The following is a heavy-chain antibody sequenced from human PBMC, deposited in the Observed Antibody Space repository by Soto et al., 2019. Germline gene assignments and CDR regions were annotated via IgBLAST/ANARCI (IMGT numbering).Heavy chain of an antibody. CDR2: ISTNNGNP. Sequence: QIQLVQSGAEVKKPGASVRVSCKASGYIFTSQGISWVRQAPGQGLEWMGWISTNNGNPNYAQKLQGRVTMTTTTSTTTAFLELRSLTSDDTAVYYCARGRTRALDYWGQGTPVIVSS. J-gene: IGHJ4*02. V-gene: IGHV1-18*01. D-gene: IGHD1-7*01. CDR1: GYIFTSQG. CDR3: ARGRTRALDY.